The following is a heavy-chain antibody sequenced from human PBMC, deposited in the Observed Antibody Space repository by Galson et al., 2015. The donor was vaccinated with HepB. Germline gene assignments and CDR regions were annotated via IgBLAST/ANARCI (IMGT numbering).Heavy chain of an antibody. CDR1: GGTFSSYA. D-gene: IGHD6-19*01. CDR2: IIPIFGTA. V-gene: IGHV1-69*13. CDR3: ARVKWLVYPYYYYYMDV. J-gene: IGHJ6*03. Sequence: SVKVSCKASGGTFSSYAISWVRQAPGQGLEWMGGIIPIFGTANYAQKFQGRVTITADESTSTAYMELSSLRSEDTAVYYCARVKWLVYPYYYYYMDVWGKGTTVTVSS.